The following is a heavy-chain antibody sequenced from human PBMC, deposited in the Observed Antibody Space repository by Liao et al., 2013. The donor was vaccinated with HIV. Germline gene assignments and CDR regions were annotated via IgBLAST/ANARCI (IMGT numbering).Heavy chain of an antibody. CDR3: ARGGRIAAREADFDY. D-gene: IGHD6-6*01. Sequence: QVQLQQWGAGLLKPSETLSLTCAVYGGSFSGYYWSWIRQPPGKGLEWIGEINHSGSTNYNPSLKSRVTISVDTSKNQFSLKLSSVTAADTAVYYCARGGRIAAREADFDYWGQGTLVTVSS. CDR2: INHSGST. V-gene: IGHV4-34*01. J-gene: IGHJ4*02. CDR1: GGSFSGYY.